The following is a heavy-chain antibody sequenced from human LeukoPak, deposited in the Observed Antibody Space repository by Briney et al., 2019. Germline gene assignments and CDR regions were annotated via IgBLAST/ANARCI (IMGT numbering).Heavy chain of an antibody. CDR2: ISGSST. D-gene: IGHD2-2*01. Sequence: PGGSLRLSCAASGFTFSNYAMSWVRQAPGKGLEWVSAISGSSTYYADSVKGRFTISRDNSKNTLYLQMGSLRAEDMAVYYCARDSSTTNYYYGMDVWGQGTTVTVSS. CDR3: ARDSSTTNYYYGMDV. J-gene: IGHJ6*02. CDR1: GFTFSNYA. V-gene: IGHV3-23*01.